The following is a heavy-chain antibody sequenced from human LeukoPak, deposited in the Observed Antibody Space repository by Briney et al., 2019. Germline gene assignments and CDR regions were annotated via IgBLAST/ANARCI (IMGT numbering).Heavy chain of an antibody. J-gene: IGHJ6*02. D-gene: IGHD2-2*01. CDR3: AREGCIGTSCSRGMDV. V-gene: IGHV3-30*02. CDR2: IRYDGSNK. Sequence: PGGSLRLSCAASGFTFSSYGMHWVRQAPGKGLEWVAFIRYDGSNKYYADSGKGRFIISRDNAKNTLYLQMHSLRGEDKAIYFCAREGCIGTSCSRGMDVWGQGTTVTVSS. CDR1: GFTFSSYG.